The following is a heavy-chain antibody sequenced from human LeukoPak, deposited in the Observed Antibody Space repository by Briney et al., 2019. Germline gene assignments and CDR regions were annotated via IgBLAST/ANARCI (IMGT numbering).Heavy chain of an antibody. CDR2: INHSGST. Sequence: SETLSLTCGVYGGSLSGYYWSWIRQPPEKGLEWIGEINHSGSTNYNPSLKSRVTISADTSKNQFSLNLTSVTAADTAVYYCARFTPQGYGWGGYNRFDPWGQGTLVTVSS. D-gene: IGHD3-16*01. J-gene: IGHJ5*02. CDR1: GGSLSGYY. V-gene: IGHV4-34*01. CDR3: ARFTPQGYGWGGYNRFDP.